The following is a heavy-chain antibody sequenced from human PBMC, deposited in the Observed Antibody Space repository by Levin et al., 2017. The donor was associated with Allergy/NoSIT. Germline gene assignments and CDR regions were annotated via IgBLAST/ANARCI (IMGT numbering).Heavy chain of an antibody. D-gene: IGHD2-15*01. CDR1: GGSFSGYY. CDR3: ARGPYCSGGSCYRSFDY. V-gene: IGHV4-34*01. Sequence: SQTLSLTCAVYGGSFSGYYWSWIRQPPGKGLEWIGEINHSGSTNYNPSLKSRVTISVDTSKNQFSLKLSSVTAADTAVYYCARGPYCSGGSCYRSFDYWGQGTLVTVSS. J-gene: IGHJ4*02. CDR2: INHSGST.